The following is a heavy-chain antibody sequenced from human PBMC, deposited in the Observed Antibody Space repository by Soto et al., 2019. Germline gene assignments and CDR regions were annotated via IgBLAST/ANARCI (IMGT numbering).Heavy chain of an antibody. CDR3: ARRAVAPAPIGYFHYHLDV. V-gene: IGHV1-69*06. Sequence: QVQLVQSGAEVKKLGASVKVSCKASGYTFTGHQIHWVRQAPGQGLEWVGWINPIFGALNYAQKFQGRVTITADKSTSTAYMELGSLTSEDTAVYYCARRAVAPAPIGYFHYHLDVWGQGTTVTVSS. J-gene: IGHJ6*02. CDR1: GYTFTGHQ. D-gene: IGHD2-2*02. CDR2: INPIFGAL.